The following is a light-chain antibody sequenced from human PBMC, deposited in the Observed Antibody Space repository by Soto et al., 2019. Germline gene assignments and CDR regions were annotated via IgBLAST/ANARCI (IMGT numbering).Light chain of an antibody. J-gene: IGKJ1*01. CDR3: QQYGSSLWT. CDR1: QSVSSSY. Sequence: EIVLTQSPGTLSLSPGERATLSCRASQSVSSSYLAWYQQKPGQSPRLLINGASSRATGIPDRFSGSVSGTDFTLTISRLAPEDSAVYYCQQYGSSLWTFGQGTKVEIK. CDR2: GAS. V-gene: IGKV3-20*01.